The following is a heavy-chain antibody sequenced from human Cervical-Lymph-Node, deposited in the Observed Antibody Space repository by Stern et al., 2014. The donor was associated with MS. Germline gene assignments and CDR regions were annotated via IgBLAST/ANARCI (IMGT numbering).Heavy chain of an antibody. D-gene: IGHD1-26*01. CDR3: ARGGGSFSI. CDR2: INSGSTSI. CDR1: GFIFSTNS. J-gene: IGHJ4*02. V-gene: IGHV3-21*01. Sequence: EVQLVESGGGLVNPGGSLRLSCAASGFIFSTNSMNWVRQAPGKGLEWVSSINSGSTSISLADSVKGRFTISRDNAKNSLYLQMNSLRAEDTAVYYCARGGGSFSIWGQGTLVTVSS.